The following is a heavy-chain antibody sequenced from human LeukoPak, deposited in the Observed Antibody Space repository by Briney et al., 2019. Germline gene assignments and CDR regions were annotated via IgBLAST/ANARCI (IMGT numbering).Heavy chain of an antibody. CDR3: ARHASGSYSHDAFDI. V-gene: IGHV4-39*01. CDR2: TYYSGST. J-gene: IGHJ3*02. CDR1: GGSISSSSYY. D-gene: IGHD1-26*01. Sequence: SETLSLTCTVSGGSISSSSYYWGWIRQPPGKGLEWIGSTYYSGSTYYNPSLKSRVTISVDTSKNQFSLKLSSVTAADTAVYYCARHASGSYSHDAFDIWGQGTMVTVSS.